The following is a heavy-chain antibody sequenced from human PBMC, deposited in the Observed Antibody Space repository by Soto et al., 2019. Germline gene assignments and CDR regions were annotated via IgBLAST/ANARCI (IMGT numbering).Heavy chain of an antibody. D-gene: IGHD6-19*01. J-gene: IGHJ6*02. V-gene: IGHV3-15*07. CDR2: IKSKTDGGTT. CDR3: TTESPYSSGWYQDYYHVMDV. CDR1: GFTFNNAW. Sequence: GGSLRLSCAASGFTFNNAWMSWVRQAPGKGLEWVGRIKSKTDGGTTDYAAPVKGRFTISRDDPKHTIYLQMNSLKTEDTAVYYCTTESPYSSGWYQDYYHVMDVWGQGTTVTVSS.